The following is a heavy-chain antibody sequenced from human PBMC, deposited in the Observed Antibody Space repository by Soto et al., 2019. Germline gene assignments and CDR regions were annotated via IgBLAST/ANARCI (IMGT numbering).Heavy chain of an antibody. J-gene: IGHJ6*02. Sequence: PSETLSLTCAVYGGSFSGYYWSWIRQPPGKGLEWIGEINHSGSTNYNPSLKSRVTISVDTSKNQFSLKLSSVTAADTAVYYCARGIAAAASSYYGTDVWGQGTTVTVSS. D-gene: IGHD6-13*01. CDR3: ARGIAAAASSYYGTDV. CDR2: INHSGST. CDR1: GGSFSGYY. V-gene: IGHV4-34*01.